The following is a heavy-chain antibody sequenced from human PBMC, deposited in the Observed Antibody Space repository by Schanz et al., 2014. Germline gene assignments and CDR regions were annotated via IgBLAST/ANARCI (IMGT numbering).Heavy chain of an antibody. CDR1: GFTFSRYW. J-gene: IGHJ4*02. V-gene: IGHV3-74*01. Sequence: EVQLVESGGELIQPGGSLRLSCEASGFTFSRYWMHWVRQAPGKGLEWVSLLNFDETYTSYAYSVKGRFTIAGDNAKNTVYPQMASRRDEETGVYYCARGGADSAMANEYWGRGTLVTVSS. CDR3: ARGGADSAMANEY. D-gene: IGHD5-18*01. CDR2: LNFDETYT.